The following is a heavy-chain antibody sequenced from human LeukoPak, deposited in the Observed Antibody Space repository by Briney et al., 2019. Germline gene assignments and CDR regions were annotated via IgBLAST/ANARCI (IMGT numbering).Heavy chain of an antibody. CDR3: ARNKRYYYYYMDV. CDR1: GGSISSSSYY. Sequence: SENLSLTYTVSGGSISSSSYYWGWIRQPPGKGLEWIGSIYYSGSTYYNPSLKSRVTISVDTSKNQFSLKLSSVTAADTAVYYCARNKRYYYYYMDVWGKGTTVTVSS. J-gene: IGHJ6*03. V-gene: IGHV4-39*07. D-gene: IGHD1/OR15-1a*01. CDR2: IYYSGST.